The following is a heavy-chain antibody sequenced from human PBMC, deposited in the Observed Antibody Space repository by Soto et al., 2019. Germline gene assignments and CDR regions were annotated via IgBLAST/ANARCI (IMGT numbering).Heavy chain of an antibody. Sequence: GAEVKEPGASVKLSCQASGYTFMNYAISWVRQAPGQGLEWMGWISPSTGDTDQAQNFQGRVTMTLDTSTNTANMELRTLRSDDSAVYYCARCYCSVGSCYTCWHFDLWGRGTLVTVSS. CDR1: GYTFMNYA. CDR3: ARCYCSVGSCYTCWHFDL. D-gene: IGHD2-15*01. V-gene: IGHV1-18*01. J-gene: IGHJ2*01. CDR2: ISPSTGDT.